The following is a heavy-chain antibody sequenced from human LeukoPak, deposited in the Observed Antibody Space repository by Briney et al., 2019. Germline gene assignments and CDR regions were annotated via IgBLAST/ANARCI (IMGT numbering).Heavy chain of an antibody. CDR1: GLTVSSNY. CDR3: ARGPPYGSRSDYFDY. V-gene: IGHV3-66*01. J-gene: IGHJ4*02. Sequence: GGSRRLSCAASGLTVSSNYMSWVRQAPGKGLEWLSVIYNGDMTYYADSVKGRFTISRDNSKNTLYLQMNSLRAEDTAVYYCARGPPYGSRSDYFDYWGQGTLVTVSA. D-gene: IGHD3-10*01. CDR2: IYNGDMT.